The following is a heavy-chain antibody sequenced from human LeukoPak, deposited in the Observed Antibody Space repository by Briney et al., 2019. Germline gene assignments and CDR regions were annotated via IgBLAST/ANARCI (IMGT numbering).Heavy chain of an antibody. CDR1: GFTFSSYW. Sequence: GGSLRLSCAASGFTFSSYWMSWVRQAPGKGLEWVANIKQDGSEKYYVDSVKGRFTISRDNAKNSLYLQMNSLRAEDTAVYYCAKRAAPGGIVVVTPDYWGQGTLVTVSS. CDR2: IKQDGSEK. V-gene: IGHV3-7*01. CDR3: AKRAAPGGIVVVTPDY. J-gene: IGHJ4*02. D-gene: IGHD3-22*01.